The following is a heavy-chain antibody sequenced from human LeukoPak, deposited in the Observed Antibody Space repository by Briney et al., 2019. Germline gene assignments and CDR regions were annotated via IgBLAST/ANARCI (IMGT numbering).Heavy chain of an antibody. J-gene: IGHJ4*02. CDR2: DYYPGHT. V-gene: IGHV4-39*07. CDR3: ARDVYDSSGFFDY. D-gene: IGHD3-22*01. CDR1: GDSLNRKNYY. Sequence: SETLSLTCTVSGDSLNRKNYYWAWIRQPPGKGLEGIGSDYYPGHTYYGPSLKSRVTISVDTSRNQFSLELSSVTAADTAVYYCARDVYDSSGFFDYWGQGALVTVSS.